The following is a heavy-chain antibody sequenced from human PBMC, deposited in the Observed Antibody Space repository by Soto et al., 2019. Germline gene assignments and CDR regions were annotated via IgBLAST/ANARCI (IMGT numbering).Heavy chain of an antibody. CDR1: GYTFTGYY. D-gene: IGHD2-2*02. CDR3: ARGRLVVPAAIEYDWLDP. CDR2: INPNSGGT. J-gene: IGHJ5*02. V-gene: IGHV1-2*02. Sequence: GASVKVSCKASGYTFTGYYMHWVRQAPGQGLEWMGWINPNSGGTNYAQKFQGRVAMTRDTSISTAYMELSRLRSDDTAVYYCARGRLVVPAAIEYDWLDPWGQGTLVTVSS.